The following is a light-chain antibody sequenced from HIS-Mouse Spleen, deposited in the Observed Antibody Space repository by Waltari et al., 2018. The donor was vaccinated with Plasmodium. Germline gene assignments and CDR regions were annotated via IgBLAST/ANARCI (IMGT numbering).Light chain of an antibody. V-gene: IGLV2-23*03. J-gene: IGLJ3*02. CDR2: EGS. CDR1: SSDVGSYNL. Sequence: QSALTQPASVSGSPVQPITIPCPVNSSDVGSYNLFSWYPQHPGQAPKLMIYEGSKRPSGVSNRFSGSKSGNTASLTISGLQAEDEADYYCCSYAGSSTFVFGGGTKLTVL. CDR3: CSYAGSSTFV.